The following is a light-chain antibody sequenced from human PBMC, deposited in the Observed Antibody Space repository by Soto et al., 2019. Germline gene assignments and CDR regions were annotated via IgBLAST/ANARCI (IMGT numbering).Light chain of an antibody. CDR1: QSVRSY. V-gene: IGKV3-11*01. J-gene: IGKJ5*01. CDR3: QQRSNWPIT. CDR2: DAS. Sequence: ESMLTQSPATLSLSPGERATLSCRASQSVRSYLAWYQQKPGQAPRLLIYDASNRATGIPARFSGSGSGTDFTLTISSLEPEDFAVYYCQQRSNWPITFGQGTRLEIK.